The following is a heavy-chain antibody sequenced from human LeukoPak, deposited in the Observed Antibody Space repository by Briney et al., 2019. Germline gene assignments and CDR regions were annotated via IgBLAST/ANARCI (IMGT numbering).Heavy chain of an antibody. Sequence: RWASVKVSCKASGYTFTSYAMHWVRQAPGQRLEWMGWINAGNGNTKYSQKFQGRVTITRDKSASTAYMELSSLRSEDTAVYYCARDEITMVRGVTNGMDVWGKGTTVTVSS. CDR3: ARDEITMVRGVTNGMDV. CDR2: INAGNGNT. CDR1: GYTFTSYA. V-gene: IGHV1-3*01. D-gene: IGHD3-10*01. J-gene: IGHJ6*04.